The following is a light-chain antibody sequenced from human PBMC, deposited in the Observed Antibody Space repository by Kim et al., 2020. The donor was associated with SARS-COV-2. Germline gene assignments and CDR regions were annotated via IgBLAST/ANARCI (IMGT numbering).Light chain of an antibody. J-gene: IGKJ1*01. CDR2: HAS. CDR3: HQYGSSPPT. Sequence: SPGERATLSCRASPSVASSYLAWYHQKPGQAPRLLIYHASSRATGIPDRFSGSESGTDFTLTISRLESEDFAVYYCHQYGSSPPTFGQGTKVDIK. V-gene: IGKV3-20*01. CDR1: PSVASSY.